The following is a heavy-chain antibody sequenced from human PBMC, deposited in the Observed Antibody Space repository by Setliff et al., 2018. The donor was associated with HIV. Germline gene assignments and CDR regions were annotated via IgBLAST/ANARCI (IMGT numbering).Heavy chain of an antibody. CDR1: GDTFSNYA. D-gene: IGHD3-3*01. V-gene: IGHV1-69*06. J-gene: IGHJ6*03. CDR2: IIPIFDTT. Sequence: SVKVSCKASGDTFSNYAFSWVRQAPGQGLEWMGRIIPIFDTTNYAQKFQGRVTITADKSTGTAYMELSSLRSEDTAMYYCARGLSIFGVATPGFYSFMDVWGKGTTVTVSS. CDR3: ARGLSIFGVATPGFYSFMDV.